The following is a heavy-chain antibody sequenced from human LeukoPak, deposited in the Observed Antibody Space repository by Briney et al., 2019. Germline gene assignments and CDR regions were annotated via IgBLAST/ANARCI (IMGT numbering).Heavy chain of an antibody. D-gene: IGHD1-26*01. V-gene: IGHV3-9*01. CDR1: GFTFDDYA. CDR2: ISWNSGSI. J-gene: IGHJ3*02. Sequence: GRSLRLSCAASGFTFDDYAMHWVRQAPGKGLEWVSGISWNSGSIGYADSVKGRFTISRDNAKNSLYLQMNSLRAEDTALYYCANHRVYSGSWEEGAFDIWGQGTMVTVSS. CDR3: ANHRVYSGSWEEGAFDI.